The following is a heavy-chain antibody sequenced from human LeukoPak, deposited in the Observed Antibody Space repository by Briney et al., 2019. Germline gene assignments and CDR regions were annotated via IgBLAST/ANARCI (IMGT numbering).Heavy chain of an antibody. D-gene: IGHD6-19*01. CDR2: INHNGST. CDR3: ARDALGYSSGLGWFDP. Sequence: SETLSLTCAVYGGSFSGFYWSCMRQPPSKGLEWRREINHNGSTKYNPYIKSRVTITVDQSKNRSSLKLSSGTAADTAVFYCARDALGYSSGLGWFDPWGQGTLVTVSS. CDR1: GGSFSGFY. J-gene: IGHJ5*02. V-gene: IGHV4-34*01.